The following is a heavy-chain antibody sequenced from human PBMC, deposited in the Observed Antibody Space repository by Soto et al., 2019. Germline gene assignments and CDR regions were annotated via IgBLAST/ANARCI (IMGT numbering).Heavy chain of an antibody. D-gene: IGHD2-2*01. V-gene: IGHV3-20*04. CDR2: INWNGGSA. Sequence: EVQLVESGGGVVRPGGSLRLSCAASGFTFDDYGMSCVRQVPGKGLAWVSGINWNGGSADYVDSVKGRFTISRDNTKNHLYLQMDSLDAEDTALYYWARGYCSTTACFWLYRYMDVWGKGTTVIV. CDR1: GFTFDDYG. CDR3: ARGYCSTTACFWLYRYMDV. J-gene: IGHJ6*03.